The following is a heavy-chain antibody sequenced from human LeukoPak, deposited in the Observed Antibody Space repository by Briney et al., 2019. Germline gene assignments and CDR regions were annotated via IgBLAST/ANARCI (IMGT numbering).Heavy chain of an antibody. CDR2: NYYRGST. CDR3: ARGYSSPVPNFDY. Sequence: QASETLSLTCTVSGGSISSSSYYWGWIRQPPGKGLEWIGSNYYRGSTYSNPSLKSRVTISVDMSKNQFSLKLSSVTAADTAVYYCARGYSSPVPNFDYWGQGTLVTVSS. J-gene: IGHJ4*02. D-gene: IGHD6-13*01. CDR1: GGSISSSSYY. V-gene: IGHV4-39*07.